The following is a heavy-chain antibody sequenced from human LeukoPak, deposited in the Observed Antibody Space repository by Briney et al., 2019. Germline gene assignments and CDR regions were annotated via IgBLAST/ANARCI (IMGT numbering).Heavy chain of an antibody. J-gene: IGHJ5*02. CDR1: GGSISSSSYY. V-gene: IGHV4-39*07. CDR2: IYYSGST. CDR3: ARRSSGWSNWFDP. Sequence: SETLSLTCTVSGGSISSSSYYWGWIRQPPGKGLEWIGSIYYSGSTYYNPSLKSRVTISVDTSKNQFSLKLSSVTAAATAVYYCARRSSGWSNWFDPWGQGTLVTVSS. D-gene: IGHD6-13*01.